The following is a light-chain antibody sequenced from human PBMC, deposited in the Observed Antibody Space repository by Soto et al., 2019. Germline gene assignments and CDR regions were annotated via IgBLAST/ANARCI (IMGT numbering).Light chain of an antibody. J-gene: IGLJ2*01. V-gene: IGLV1-47*01. CDR1: SSNIGSNY. CDR2: RNS. CDR3: AAWDDSLSGVV. Sequence: QSVLTQPPSASGTPGQRVTISCSGSSSNIGSNYVYWYQQLPGTVPQLLIYRNSERPSGVPDRFSGSKSGTSASLALSGLRSEDEADYYCAAWDDSLSGVVFGGWTKLTVL.